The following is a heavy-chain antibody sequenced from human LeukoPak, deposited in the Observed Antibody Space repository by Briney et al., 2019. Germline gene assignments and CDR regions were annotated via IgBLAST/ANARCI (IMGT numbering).Heavy chain of an antibody. V-gene: IGHV1-69*05. D-gene: IGHD2-15*01. CDR2: IIPIFGTA. J-gene: IGHJ6*03. Sequence: GSSVKVSCKASGGTFSSYAISWVRQAPGQGLEWMGGIIPIFGTANYAQKFLGRVTITTDESTSTAYMELSSLRSEDTAVYYCARGIVVTDYYYMDVWGKGTTVTVSS. CDR3: ARGIVVTDYYYMDV. CDR1: GGTFSSYA.